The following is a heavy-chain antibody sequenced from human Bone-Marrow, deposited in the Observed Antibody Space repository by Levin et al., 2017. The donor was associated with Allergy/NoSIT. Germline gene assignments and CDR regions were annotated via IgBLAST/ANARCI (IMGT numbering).Heavy chain of an antibody. CDR2: INHSGGT. Sequence: SETLSLTCAVYGGSFSGYYWSWIRQPPGKGLEWIGEINHSGGTNYNPSLKSRVTISVDTSKNQFSLKLSSVTAADTAVYYCARGDTEYSSSWYRAGYYFDYWGQGTLVTVSS. J-gene: IGHJ4*02. D-gene: IGHD6-13*01. V-gene: IGHV4-34*01. CDR1: GGSFSGYY. CDR3: ARGDTEYSSSWYRAGYYFDY.